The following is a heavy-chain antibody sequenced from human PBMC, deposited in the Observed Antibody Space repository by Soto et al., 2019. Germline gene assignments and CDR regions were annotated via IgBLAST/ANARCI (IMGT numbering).Heavy chain of an antibody. J-gene: IGHJ4*02. CDR3: ARYCSGGTCYDRIDY. D-gene: IGHD2-15*01. Sequence: QVQLQESGPGLVRPSQTLSLTCAVSGGSIGSAGSYWSWIRQIPGRGLEWIGHIYHGGTTDYNPSLKSRITMSVDTSKNQFSLELNSVTAADTAVYYCARYCSGGTCYDRIDYWGQGTLVTVSS. CDR1: GGSIGSAGSY. CDR2: IYHGGTT. V-gene: IGHV4-31*11.